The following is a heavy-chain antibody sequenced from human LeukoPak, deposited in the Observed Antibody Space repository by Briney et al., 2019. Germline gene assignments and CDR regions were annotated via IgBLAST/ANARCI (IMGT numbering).Heavy chain of an antibody. CDR1: GFIFEDYT. CDR3: AKDLTYESSGSVIDH. D-gene: IGHD3-22*01. Sequence: GGSLRLSCAASGFIFEDYTMHWVRQVPGKTLEWVSLVNWHGTTYYADSLRGRFTISRDNSKNSLYLQMDSLRTEDTAFYYCAKDLTYESSGSVIDHWGLGTLVTVSS. J-gene: IGHJ4*02. CDR2: VNWHGTT. V-gene: IGHV3-43*01.